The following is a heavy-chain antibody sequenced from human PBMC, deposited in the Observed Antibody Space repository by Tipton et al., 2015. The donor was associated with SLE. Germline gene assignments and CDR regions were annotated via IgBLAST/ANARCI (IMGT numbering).Heavy chain of an antibody. D-gene: IGHD2/OR15-2a*01. CDR2: ISSGSYT. J-gene: IGHJ4*02. Sequence: SLRLSCEASGFTFSTHTLNWVRQAPGKGLEWVSAISSGSYTYYADSVKGRFTISRDNAKKSVYLQMNSLRADDTAVYYCARGKYYFDYWGQGALVTVSS. CDR1: GFTFSTHT. CDR3: ARGKYYFDY. V-gene: IGHV3-21*01.